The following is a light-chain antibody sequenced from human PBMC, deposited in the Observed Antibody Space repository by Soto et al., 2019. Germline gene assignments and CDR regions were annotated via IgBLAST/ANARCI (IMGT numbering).Light chain of an antibody. V-gene: IGLV2-14*01. Sequence: QSALTQPASVSGPPGQSIAISCTGTRSDVGGYNYVSWYQQPPGKAPKLIIYDVSDRPSGVSTRFSGSKSGNTASLTISGLQADDEADYYCSSYTSQSTVVFGGGTKLTVL. J-gene: IGLJ3*02. CDR1: RSDVGGYNY. CDR2: DVS. CDR3: SSYTSQSTVV.